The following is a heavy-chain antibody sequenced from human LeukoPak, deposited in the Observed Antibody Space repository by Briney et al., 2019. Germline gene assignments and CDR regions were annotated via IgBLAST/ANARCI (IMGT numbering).Heavy chain of an antibody. V-gene: IGHV4-59*01. J-gene: IGHJ4*02. CDR1: GGSIGSYY. D-gene: IGHD3-3*01. CDR2: IHYSGST. CDR3: ARDGVAEGFDF. Sequence: SETLSLTCTVSGGSIGSYYWNWIRQALGKGLEWIGYIHYSGSTNHNSSLKSRVTISVDTSKNQYSLKLNSVTAADTAVYYCARDGVAEGFDFWGQGTLVTVSS.